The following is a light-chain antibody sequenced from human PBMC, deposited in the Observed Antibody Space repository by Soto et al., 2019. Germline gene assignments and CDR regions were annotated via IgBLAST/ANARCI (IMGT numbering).Light chain of an antibody. V-gene: IGKV3-20*01. CDR3: QQYGGSPPHT. CDR1: QSVSSY. J-gene: IGKJ2*01. CDR2: RAS. Sequence: EIVLTQSPGTLSLSPGERATLSCRASQSVSSYLAWYQQKPGQAPRLLIFRASTRATGIPDRFSGSGSGTDFTLTISRLEPEDFAVYYCQQYGGSPPHTFGQGTKLEIK.